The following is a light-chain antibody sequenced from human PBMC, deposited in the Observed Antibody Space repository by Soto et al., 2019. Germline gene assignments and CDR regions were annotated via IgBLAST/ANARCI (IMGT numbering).Light chain of an antibody. V-gene: IGLV2-14*03. CDR3: CSYTTSTTYV. CDR1: VSDVGGYDS. Sequence: QSVLTQPASVSGSTGQSITISCTGSVSDVGGYDSVSWYQQHPGRAPKLIIYGVNNRPSGVSNRFSASKSADTASLTISGLQAEDEANYYCCSYTTSTTYVFGTGTKVTVL. J-gene: IGLJ1*01. CDR2: GVN.